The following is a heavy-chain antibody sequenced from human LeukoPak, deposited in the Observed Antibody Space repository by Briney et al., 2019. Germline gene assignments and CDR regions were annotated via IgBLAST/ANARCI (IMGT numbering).Heavy chain of an antibody. D-gene: IGHD5-18*01. CDR3: ARPSKSGNSYGYPWYFDL. J-gene: IGHJ2*01. CDR1: GGSISNYY. Sequence: SETLSLTCTVSGGSISNYYWSWIRQPPGKGLEWIGYIYYSGSTNYNPSLKSRATISVDTSKNQFSLKLSSVTAADTAVYYCARPSKSGNSYGYPWYFDLWGRGTLVTVSS. V-gene: IGHV4-59*01. CDR2: IYYSGST.